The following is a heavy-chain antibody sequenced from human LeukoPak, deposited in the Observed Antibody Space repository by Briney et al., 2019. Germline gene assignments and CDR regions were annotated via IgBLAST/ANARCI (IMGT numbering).Heavy chain of an antibody. D-gene: IGHD3-22*01. CDR1: GYTFTSYD. Sequence: GASVTVSCKASGYTFTSYDINWVRQAAGQGLEWMGWMNPNSGNTGYAQKFQGRVTMTRNTSISTAYMELSSLRSEDTAVYYCARGLYDSSGYYYGYWGQGTLVTVSS. CDR3: ARGLYDSSGYYYGY. J-gene: IGHJ4*02. V-gene: IGHV1-8*01. CDR2: MNPNSGNT.